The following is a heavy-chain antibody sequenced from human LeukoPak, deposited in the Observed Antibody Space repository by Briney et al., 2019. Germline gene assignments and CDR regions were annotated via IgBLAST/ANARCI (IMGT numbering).Heavy chain of an antibody. CDR1: GFTFNSDW. V-gene: IGHV3-74*01. Sequence: GGSLRLSCAASGFTFNSDWMHWVRQAPGKGLLWVSHINSDGTSTSYADSVKGRFTVSRDNAKSTLYLQMNSLRAEDTAVYYCARGGDAYDYSYYYYMDVWGKGTTVTVSS. J-gene: IGHJ6*03. CDR2: INSDGTST. D-gene: IGHD5-24*01. CDR3: ARGGDAYDYSYYYYMDV.